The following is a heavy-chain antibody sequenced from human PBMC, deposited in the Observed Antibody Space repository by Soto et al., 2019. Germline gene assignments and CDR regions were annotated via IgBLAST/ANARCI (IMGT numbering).Heavy chain of an antibody. CDR2: ISAYNGNT. D-gene: IGHD4-4*01. V-gene: IGHV1-18*01. CDR3: ARWGLQGPYYYYMDV. J-gene: IGHJ6*03. Sequence: GASVKVSCKASGYTFTSDGISWVRQAPGQGLEWMGWISAYNGNTNYAQKLQGRVTMTTDTSTSTAYMELRSLRSDDTAVYYCARWGLQGPYYYYMDVWGKGTTVTVYS. CDR1: GYTFTSDG.